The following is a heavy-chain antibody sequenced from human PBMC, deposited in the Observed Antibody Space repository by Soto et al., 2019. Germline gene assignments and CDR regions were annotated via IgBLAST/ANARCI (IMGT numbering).Heavy chain of an antibody. CDR2: INPNSGGT. V-gene: IGHV1-2*04. CDR1: GYTFTGYY. Sequence: GASVKVSCKASGYTFTGYYMHWVRQAPGQGLEWMGWINPNSGGTNYAQKFQGWVTMTRDTSISTAYMELSRLRSDDTAVYYCARDLRGPLEMATAPKPEYYYYGMDVWGQGTTVTVSS. J-gene: IGHJ6*02. D-gene: IGHD5-18*01. CDR3: ARDLRGPLEMATAPKPEYYYYGMDV.